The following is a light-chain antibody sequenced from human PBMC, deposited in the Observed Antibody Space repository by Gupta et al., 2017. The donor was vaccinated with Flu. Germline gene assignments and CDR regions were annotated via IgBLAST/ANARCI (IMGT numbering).Light chain of an antibody. CDR3: SSYTSISTPYV. Sequence: QSALTQPASASGSPGQSIIISCTGTNTDVGGDNSVSWYQHHPGKAPKLIIYDVSGRPSGISNRFSGSKSGNTASLTISGLQAEDEADYYCSSYTSISTPYVFGSGTKVTVL. CDR1: NTDVGGDNS. CDR2: DVS. J-gene: IGLJ1*01. V-gene: IGLV2-14*01.